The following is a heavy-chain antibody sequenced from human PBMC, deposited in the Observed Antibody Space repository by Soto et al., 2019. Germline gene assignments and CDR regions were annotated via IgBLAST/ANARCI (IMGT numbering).Heavy chain of an antibody. CDR3: VGSLMSRAMESFDY. J-gene: IGHJ4*02. D-gene: IGHD5-18*01. CDR1: PGSISRYY. Sequence: NPSETLSLTCSVSPGSISRYYWGWVRQSPGEGLEWVAHISYTVDASYNPSLKSRVTISLDTSKNQIALRLMSVTAADTAVYYCVGSLMSRAMESFDYWGQGTLVTVSS. V-gene: IGHV4-59*01. CDR2: ISYTVDA.